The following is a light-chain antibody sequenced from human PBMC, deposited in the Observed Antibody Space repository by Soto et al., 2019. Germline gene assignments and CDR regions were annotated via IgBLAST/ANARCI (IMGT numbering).Light chain of an antibody. V-gene: IGLV1-51*01. CDR3: GRWDSSLGVWV. CDR1: SSNTGNNY. Sequence: QSVLTQPPSVSAAPGQKVTISCSGTSSNTGNNYVSWYQSLPGPAPKLLIYDNNERPSGIPDRFAGSKSGTSATLVITGLQTGDEDDYYCGRWDSSLGVWVFGGGTKLTVL. CDR2: DNN. J-gene: IGLJ3*02.